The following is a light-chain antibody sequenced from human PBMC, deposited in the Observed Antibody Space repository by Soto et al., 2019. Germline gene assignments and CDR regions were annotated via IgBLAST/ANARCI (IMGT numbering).Light chain of an antibody. J-gene: IGKJ1*01. V-gene: IGKV3-15*01. Sequence: EIVMTQSPATPSVSPGERATLSCRASQSVSSNLAWYQQKPGQAPRLLIYGASTRATGFPARFSGSGSGTEFTLTISSLQSEDFAVYYCQQYNNWPRTFGQGTKVDIK. CDR1: QSVSSN. CDR2: GAS. CDR3: QQYNNWPRT.